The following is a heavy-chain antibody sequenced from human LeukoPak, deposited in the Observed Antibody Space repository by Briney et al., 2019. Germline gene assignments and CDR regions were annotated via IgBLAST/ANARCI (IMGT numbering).Heavy chain of an antibody. Sequence: ASVKLSCKASGYTFTGQYMHWVRQAPGQGFEWMGCINPKTGGTYYAQNVQGRVTMTRDTSISTAYMELSGLRSDDTAVYYCASYPRYSSSPPFDYWGQGTLVTVSS. V-gene: IGHV1-2*02. CDR1: GYTFTGQY. J-gene: IGHJ4*02. D-gene: IGHD6-6*01. CDR3: ASYPRYSSSPPFDY. CDR2: INPKTGGT.